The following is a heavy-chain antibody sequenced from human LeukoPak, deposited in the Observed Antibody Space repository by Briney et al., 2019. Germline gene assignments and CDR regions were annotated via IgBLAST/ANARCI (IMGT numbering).Heavy chain of an antibody. CDR1: GFTFSSYA. V-gene: IGHV3-64*01. D-gene: IGHD3-22*01. CDR2: ISSSGGST. J-gene: IGHJ3*02. Sequence: GGSLRLSCAASGFTFSSYAMHWVRQAPGKGLEFVSAISSSGGSTYYAKSVKGRFTVSRDNSKNTLSLQMGSLRAEDMAVYYCARRNYYVSSGYFSGDAFDIWGQGTMVTVSS. CDR3: ARRNYYVSSGYFSGDAFDI.